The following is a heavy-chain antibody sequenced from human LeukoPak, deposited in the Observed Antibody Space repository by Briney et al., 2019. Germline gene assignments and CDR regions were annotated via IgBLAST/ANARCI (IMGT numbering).Heavy chain of an antibody. D-gene: IGHD1-1*01. V-gene: IGHV3-23*01. CDR1: GFTFSSYA. CDR3: AKEGSNWDVDY. CDR2: ISGRGDRT. Sequence: GGSLRLSCSASGFTFSSYAMSWVRQAPGKGLEWVSTISGRGDRTYYGDSVKGRFTISRDKSKNTLYLQMNSLRAEDTAVYYCAKEGSNWDVDYWGQGTLVTVSS. J-gene: IGHJ4*02.